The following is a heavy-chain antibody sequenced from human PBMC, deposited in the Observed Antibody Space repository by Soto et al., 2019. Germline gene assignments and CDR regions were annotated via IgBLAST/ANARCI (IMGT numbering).Heavy chain of an antibody. CDR1: GYTFTGYY. CDR2: INPNSGGT. CDR3: ARDLPEYNWNYGRQFPHNWFDP. Sequence: ASVKVSCKAPGYTFTGYYMHWVRQAPGQGLEWMGWINPNSGGTNYAQKFQGRVTMTRDTSISTAYMELSRLRSDDTAVYYCARDLPEYNWNYGRQFPHNWFDPWGQGTLVTVSS. D-gene: IGHD1-7*01. V-gene: IGHV1-2*02. J-gene: IGHJ5*02.